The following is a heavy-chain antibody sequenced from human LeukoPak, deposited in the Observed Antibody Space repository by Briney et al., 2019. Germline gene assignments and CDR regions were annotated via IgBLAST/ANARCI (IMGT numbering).Heavy chain of an antibody. CDR1: GYTFTSYD. J-gene: IGHJ5*02. V-gene: IGHV1-8*03. Sequence: ASVKVSCKASGYTFTSYDINWVRQATGQGPEWMGWMNPNSGNTGYAQKFQGRVTITRNTSISTAYMELSSLRSEDTAVYYCARGGYDFWSGYYSQLYNWFDPWGQGTLVTVSS. CDR2: MNPNSGNT. CDR3: ARGGYDFWSGYYSQLYNWFDP. D-gene: IGHD3-3*01.